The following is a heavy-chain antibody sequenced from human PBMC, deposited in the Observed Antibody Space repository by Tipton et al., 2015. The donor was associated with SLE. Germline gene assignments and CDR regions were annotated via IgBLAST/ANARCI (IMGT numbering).Heavy chain of an antibody. Sequence: TLSLTCTVSGGSITSYYGGWIRQPPGKGLEWIGSIYYSGSTYYNPSLKSRVTISVDTSKNQFSLKLSSVTAADTAVYYCARVRNYFDLWGRGTLVTVSS. CDR2: IYYSGST. D-gene: IGHD2/OR15-2a*01. J-gene: IGHJ2*01. CDR1: GGSITSYY. V-gene: IGHV4-59*12. CDR3: ARVRNYFDL.